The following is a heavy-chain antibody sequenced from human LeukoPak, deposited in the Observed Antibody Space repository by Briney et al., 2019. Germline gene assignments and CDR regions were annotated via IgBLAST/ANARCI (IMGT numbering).Heavy chain of an antibody. Sequence: PSETLSLTCAVYGGSFSGYYWSWIRQPPGKGLEWIGEINHSGSTNYNPSLKSRVTISVDTSKNQFSLKLSSVTAADTAVYYCASRNEPYYYYGMDVWGQGTTVTVSS. CDR1: GGSFSGYY. V-gene: IGHV4-34*01. D-gene: IGHD1-14*01. CDR2: INHSGST. J-gene: IGHJ6*02. CDR3: ASRNEPYYYYGMDV.